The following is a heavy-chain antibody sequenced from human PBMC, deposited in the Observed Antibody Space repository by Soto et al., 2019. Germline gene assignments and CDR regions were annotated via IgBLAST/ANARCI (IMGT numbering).Heavy chain of an antibody. CDR1: GGTFDNFI. Sequence: ASVKVSCKASGGTFDNFIMNWVRQTPGRGLEWMGGIVPMLGTPTYAEKFKGRVTISATGSTSTMYMEVTSLRSEDTAIYYCARNGTYSSSLSQYSGMDVWGQGTTVTVSS. V-gene: IGHV1-69*13. J-gene: IGHJ6*02. CDR3: ARNGTYSSSLSQYSGMDV. CDR2: IVPMLGTP. D-gene: IGHD1-26*01.